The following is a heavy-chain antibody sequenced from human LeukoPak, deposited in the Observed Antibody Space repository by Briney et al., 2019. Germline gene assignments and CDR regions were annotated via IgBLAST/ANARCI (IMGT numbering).Heavy chain of an antibody. V-gene: IGHV4-39*07. CDR1: GGSISSSSYY. D-gene: IGHD1-26*01. CDR3: ARVMVGATNWYFDL. CDR2: IYYSGST. Sequence: PSETLSLTCTVSGGSISSSSYYWGWIRQPPGKGLEWIGSIYYSGSTYYNPSLKSRVTISVDKSKNQFSLKLSSVTAADTAVYYCARVMVGATNWYFDLWGRGTLVTVSS. J-gene: IGHJ2*01.